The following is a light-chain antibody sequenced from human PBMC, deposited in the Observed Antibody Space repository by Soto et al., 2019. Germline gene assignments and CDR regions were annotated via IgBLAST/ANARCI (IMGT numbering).Light chain of an antibody. CDR2: KAS. CDR3: QQYNSYWT. Sequence: EIQMTQSPSTLSASVGDRVTITCRASQSISSWLAWYQQKPGKASKLLIYKASSLESGVPSRFSGSGSGTEFTLTISSLQPDDFATYFCQQYNSYWTFGHGTNVEIK. V-gene: IGKV1-5*03. CDR1: QSISSW. J-gene: IGKJ1*01.